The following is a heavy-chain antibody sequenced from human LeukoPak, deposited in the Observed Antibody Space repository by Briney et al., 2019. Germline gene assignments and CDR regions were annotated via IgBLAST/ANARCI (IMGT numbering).Heavy chain of an antibody. J-gene: IGHJ4*02. CDR1: GGTISSVDYY. CDR3: ARVRGGTTVVTHFDY. D-gene: IGHD4-23*01. CDR2: IYYTGST. V-gene: IGHV4-30-4*08. Sequence: PSETLSLTCSVSGGTISSVDYYWSWIRQPPGKGLGWIGNIYYTGSTYYNTSLKSRVTISVDTSKNQFSLNLSSVTAADTAVYYCARVRGGTTVVTHFDYWGQGTLVTVSS.